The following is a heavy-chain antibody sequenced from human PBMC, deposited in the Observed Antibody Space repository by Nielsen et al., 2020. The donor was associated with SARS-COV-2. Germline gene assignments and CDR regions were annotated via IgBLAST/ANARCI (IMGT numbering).Heavy chain of an antibody. CDR2: IIPIFGKA. D-gene: IGHD3-3*01. Sequence: WVRQAPGQGLEWMGGIIPIFGKANYAQKFQARVTITADESTSTAYMEVSSLRSEDTAVYYRARGPILDYWGQGTLVTVSS. V-gene: IGHV1-69*01. J-gene: IGHJ4*02. CDR3: ARGPILDY.